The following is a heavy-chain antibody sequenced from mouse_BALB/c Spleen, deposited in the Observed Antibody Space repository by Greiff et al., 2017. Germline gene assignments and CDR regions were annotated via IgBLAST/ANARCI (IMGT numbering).Heavy chain of an antibody. CDR2: IAPGSGST. Sequence: DLVKPGASVKLSCKASGYTFTSYWINWIKQRPGQGPEWIGRIAPGSGSTYYNEMFKGKATLTVDTSSSTAYIQLSSLSSEDSAVYFCARRGITTLYYFDYWGQGTTLTVSS. D-gene: IGHD2-4*01. CDR1: GYTFTSYW. CDR3: ARRGITTLYYFDY. V-gene: IGHV1S41*01. J-gene: IGHJ2*01.